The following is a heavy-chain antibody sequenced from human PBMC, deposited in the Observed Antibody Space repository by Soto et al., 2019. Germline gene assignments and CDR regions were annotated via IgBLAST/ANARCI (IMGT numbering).Heavy chain of an antibody. J-gene: IGHJ4*02. D-gene: IGHD2-15*01. Sequence: SVKVSFKASGGTFSSYAISWVRQAPGQGLEWMGGIIPIFGTANYAQKFQGRVTITADESTSTAYMELSSLRSEDTAVYYCARGRRGYCSGGSCYSVYYFDYWGQGTLVTAPQ. CDR2: IIPIFGTA. V-gene: IGHV1-69*13. CDR3: ARGRRGYCSGGSCYSVYYFDY. CDR1: GGTFSSYA.